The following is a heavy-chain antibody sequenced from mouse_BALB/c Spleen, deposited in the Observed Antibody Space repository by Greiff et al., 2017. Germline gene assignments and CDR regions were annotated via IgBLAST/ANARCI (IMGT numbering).Heavy chain of an antibody. J-gene: IGHJ1*01. CDR2: ISTYYGNT. CDR1: GYTFTDYA. CDR3: AREELTGSYWYFDV. Sequence: QVQLQQSGPELVRPGVSVKISCKGSGYTFTDYAMHWVKQSHAKSLEWIGVISTYYGNTNYNQKFKGKATMTVDKSSSTAYMELARLTSEDSAIYYCAREELTGSYWYFDVWGAGTTVTVSS. V-gene: IGHV1-67*01. D-gene: IGHD4-1*01.